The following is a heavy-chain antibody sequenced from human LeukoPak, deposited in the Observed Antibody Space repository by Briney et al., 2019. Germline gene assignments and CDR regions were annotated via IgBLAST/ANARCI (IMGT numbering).Heavy chain of an antibody. Sequence: SETLSLTCAVYGGSFSGYYWSWIRQPPGKGLEWIGEINHSGSTNYNPSLKSRVTISVDTSKNQFSLKLSFVTAADTAVYYCARGRGYGGRYFDYWGQGTLVTVSS. CDR3: ARGRGYGGRYFDY. CDR1: GGSFSGYY. J-gene: IGHJ4*02. V-gene: IGHV4-34*01. CDR2: INHSGST. D-gene: IGHD4-17*01.